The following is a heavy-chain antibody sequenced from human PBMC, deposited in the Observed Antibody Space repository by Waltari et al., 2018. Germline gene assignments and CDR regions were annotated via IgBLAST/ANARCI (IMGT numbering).Heavy chain of an antibody. CDR1: GYSISSGYY. CDR3: ARSPGAFDI. CDR2: IYHSGST. V-gene: IGHV4-38-2*02. J-gene: IGHJ3*02. Sequence: QVQLQESGPGLVKPSETLSLTCTVSGYSISSGYYWGWIRQPPGKGLEWIGSIYHSGSTYYNPSLKSRVTISVDTSKNQFSLKLSSVTAADTAVYYCARSPGAFDIWGQGTMVTVSS.